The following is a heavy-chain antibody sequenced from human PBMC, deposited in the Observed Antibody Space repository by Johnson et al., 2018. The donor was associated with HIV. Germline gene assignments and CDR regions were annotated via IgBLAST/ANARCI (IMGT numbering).Heavy chain of an antibody. CDR3: ALKAAFDI. J-gene: IGHJ3*02. Sequence: VQLVESGGGVVQPGGSLRLSCVASGFTFSSYGMHWVRQAPGKGLEWVAFIRYDGSNKYYADSVKGRFTVSRDNSKNTLYLQMNSLRAEDTAVYYCALKAAFDIGGQGTMVTVSS. CDR1: GFTFSSYG. V-gene: IGHV3-30*02. CDR2: IRYDGSNK.